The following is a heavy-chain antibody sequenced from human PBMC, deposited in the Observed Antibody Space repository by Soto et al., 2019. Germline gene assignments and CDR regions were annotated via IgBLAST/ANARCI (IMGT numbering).Heavy chain of an antibody. CDR2: ISAYNGNT. Sequence: QVQLVQSGAEVKKPGASVKVSCKASGYTFTSYGISWVRQAPGQGLEWMGWISAYNGNTNYAQKVQGRVTMTTDTSTSTAYMELRGLRSDDTAVYYCARDRGRSNWNQRGRYYCGMDVWGQGTTVTVSS. D-gene: IGHD1-1*01. V-gene: IGHV1-18*04. J-gene: IGHJ6*02. CDR1: GYTFTSYG. CDR3: ARDRGRSNWNQRGRYYCGMDV.